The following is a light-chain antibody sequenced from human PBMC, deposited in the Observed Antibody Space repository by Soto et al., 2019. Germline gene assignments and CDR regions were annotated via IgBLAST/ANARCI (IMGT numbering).Light chain of an antibody. V-gene: IGKV2-30*01. CDR1: QSLVYSDGNTY. CDR3: MQGTHWPYS. J-gene: IGKJ2*03. Sequence: DDVLTQSPLSLPVTLGQPASISCKSSQSLVYSDGNTYLNWYQQRPGQSPRRLIYKVSNRDSGVPDRLSGSGSGTDFTLKISRVEAEDVGVYYCMQGTHWPYSFGQGTKREI. CDR2: KVS.